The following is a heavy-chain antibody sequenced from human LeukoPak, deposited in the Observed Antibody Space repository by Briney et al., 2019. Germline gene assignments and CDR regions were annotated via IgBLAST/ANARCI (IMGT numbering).Heavy chain of an antibody. CDR3: ARGGDQLWFNY. V-gene: IGHV4-34*01. CDR1: GGSFSGYY. Sequence: SETLSLTCAVYGGSFSGYYWSWICQPPGKGLEWIGEINHSGSTNYNPSLKSRVTISVDTSKNQFSLKLSSVTAADTAVYYCARGGDQLWFNYWGQGTLVTVSS. D-gene: IGHD5-18*01. CDR2: INHSGST. J-gene: IGHJ4*02.